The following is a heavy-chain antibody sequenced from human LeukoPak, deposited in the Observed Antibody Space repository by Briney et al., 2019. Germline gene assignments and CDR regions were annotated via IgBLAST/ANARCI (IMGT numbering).Heavy chain of an antibody. CDR2: ISSSSSTI. CDR3: ARVLGSVPAAILDY. CDR1: GFTFSSYW. J-gene: IGHJ4*02. D-gene: IGHD2-2*01. Sequence: LPGGSLRLSCAASGFTFSSYWMTWVRQAPGKGLEWVSYISSSSSTIYYADSVKGRFTISRDNSKNTLYLQMNSLRAEDTAVYYCARVLGSVPAAILDYWGQGTLVTVSS. V-gene: IGHV3-48*01.